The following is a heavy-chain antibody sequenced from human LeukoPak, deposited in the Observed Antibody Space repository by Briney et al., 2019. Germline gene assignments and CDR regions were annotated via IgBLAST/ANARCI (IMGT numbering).Heavy chain of an antibody. CDR1: GFTFSTYS. D-gene: IGHD2-2*01. CDR2: ISPDSNYK. V-gene: IGHV3-21*01. Sequence: GGSLRLSCAASGFTFSTYSMNWLRLAPGKGLEWVSSISPDSNYKYYVDSVKGRFTISRDNAKSSLYLQMNSLRAEDTAVYYCAKQGIYCSSTSCYYFDYWGQGTLVTVSS. J-gene: IGHJ4*02. CDR3: AKQGIYCSSTSCYYFDY.